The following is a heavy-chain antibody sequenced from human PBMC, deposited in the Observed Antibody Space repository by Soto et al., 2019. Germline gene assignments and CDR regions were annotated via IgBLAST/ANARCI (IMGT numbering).Heavy chain of an antibody. J-gene: IGHJ4*02. CDR1: GYTFTSYG. CDR3: ARDKIGYSYFDY. V-gene: IGHV1-18*01. Sequence: QVQLVQSGAEVKKPGASVKVSCKASGYTFTSYGISWVRQAPGQGLEWMGWISAYNGNTNYAQKLQGRVTITADKSTSTAYMELSSLRSEDTAVYYCARDKIGYSYFDYWGQGTLVTVSS. D-gene: IGHD2-15*01. CDR2: ISAYNGNT.